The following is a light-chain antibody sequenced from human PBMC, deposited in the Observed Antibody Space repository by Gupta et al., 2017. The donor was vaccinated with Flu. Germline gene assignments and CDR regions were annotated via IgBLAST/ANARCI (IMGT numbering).Light chain of an antibody. Sequence: PRSPALVARRSGKSRVHIGRSNYVNWYQQKPGKAPRRLIDEASNWDCGVPERFSGSGSGTDFTLKISSVEAEEGGMYDCMQDSQMPWTCGQGTKLEIK. CDR2: EAS. J-gene: IGKJ1*01. CDR1: KSRVHIGRSNY. V-gene: IGKV2-30*02. CDR3: MQDSQMPWT.